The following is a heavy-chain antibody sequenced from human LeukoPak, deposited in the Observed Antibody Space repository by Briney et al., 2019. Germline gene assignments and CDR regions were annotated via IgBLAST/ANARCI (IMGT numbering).Heavy chain of an antibody. CDR3: ARRSWYVDY. Sequence: SETLSLTCTVSGGSISSYYWSWIRQPAGKGLEWIGYIYDSLSTDYNPSLKSRVTISVDMSKNQFSLKLTSVTAADTAVYYCARRSWYVDYWGQGTLVTVSS. V-gene: IGHV4-59*01. CDR1: GGSISSYY. D-gene: IGHD6-13*01. J-gene: IGHJ4*02. CDR2: IYDSLST.